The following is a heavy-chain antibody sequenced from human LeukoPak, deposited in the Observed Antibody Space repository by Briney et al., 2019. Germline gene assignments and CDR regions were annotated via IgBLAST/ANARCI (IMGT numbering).Heavy chain of an antibody. CDR3: ARAYYYDSSGYYYESWFDP. V-gene: IGHV1-2*02. D-gene: IGHD3-22*01. CDR1: GYTFASYY. CDR2: INPNSGGT. Sequence: GASVKVSCKASGYTFASYYMHWVRQAPGQGLEWMGWINPNSGGTNYARKFQGRVTMTRDTSISTAYMELSRLRSDDTAVYYCARAYYYDSSGYYYESWFDPWGQGTLVTVSS. J-gene: IGHJ5*02.